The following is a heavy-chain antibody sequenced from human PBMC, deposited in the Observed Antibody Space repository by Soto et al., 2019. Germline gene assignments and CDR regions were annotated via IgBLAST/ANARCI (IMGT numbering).Heavy chain of an antibody. J-gene: IGHJ2*01. Sequence: QVQVVQSGAEVKKPGASVKVSCKASGYTFTSYAMHWVRQAPGHRLEWMGWINTAKGYTKYSRMFQGRVTIARDTSASTAYLELSSLSSEDTAVYYCVRGASSATTFDFDLGGRGTLVTVSS. D-gene: IGHD4-17*01. CDR3: VRGASSATTFDFDL. V-gene: IGHV1-3*04. CDR1: GYTFTSYA. CDR2: INTAKGYT.